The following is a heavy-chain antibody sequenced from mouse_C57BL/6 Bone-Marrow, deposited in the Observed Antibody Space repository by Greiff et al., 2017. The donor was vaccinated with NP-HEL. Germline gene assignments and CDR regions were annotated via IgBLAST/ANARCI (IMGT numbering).Heavy chain of an antibody. CDR2: IDPENGDT. CDR3: TTFYDYDGY. CDR1: GFNIKDDY. Sequence: DVKLQESGAELVRPGASVKLSCTASGFNIKDDYMHWVKQRPEQGLEWIGWIDPENGDTEYASKFQGKATITADTSSNTAYLQLSSLTSEDTAGDYCTTFYDYDGYWGQGTTLTVSS. D-gene: IGHD2-4*01. V-gene: IGHV14-4*01. J-gene: IGHJ2*01.